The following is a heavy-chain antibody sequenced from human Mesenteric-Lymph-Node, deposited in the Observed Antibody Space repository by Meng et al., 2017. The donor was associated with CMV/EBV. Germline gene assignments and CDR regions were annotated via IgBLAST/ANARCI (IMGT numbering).Heavy chain of an antibody. D-gene: IGHD2-15*01. CDR1: DGSISDYY. CDR3: ARIYCSGGSCYYYYGMDV. J-gene: IGHJ6*02. CDR2: INHSGNT. Sequence: SETLSPTCSVSDGSISDYYWSWVRQPPGKGLEWIGKINHSGNTNYNPSLKSRVTISVDTSKNQFSLKLSSVTAADTAVYYCARIYCSGGSCYYYYGMDVWGQGTTVTVSS. V-gene: IGHV4-34*01.